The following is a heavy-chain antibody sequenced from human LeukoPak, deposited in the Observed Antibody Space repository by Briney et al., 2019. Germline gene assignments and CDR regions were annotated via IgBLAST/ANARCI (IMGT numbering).Heavy chain of an antibody. J-gene: IGHJ4*02. CDR3: ARVHGYCSSTSCYRDFDY. V-gene: IGHV1-2*02. CDR1: GYTFTDYY. Sequence: VASVKVSCKASGYTFTDYYTHWVRQAPGQGLEWMGWINPNTGGTNYAQKFQGRVTMTRDTSISTTYMELSRLKSDDTAVYYCARVHGYCSSTSCYRDFDYWGQGTLVTVSS. D-gene: IGHD2-2*01. CDR2: INPNTGGT.